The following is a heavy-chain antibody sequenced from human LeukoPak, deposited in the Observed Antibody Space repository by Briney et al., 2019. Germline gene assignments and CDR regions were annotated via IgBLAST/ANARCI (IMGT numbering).Heavy chain of an antibody. Sequence: SETLSLTCAVYGGSFSGYYWSWIRQPPGKGLEWIGEINHSGSTNYNPSLKSRVTISVDTSKNQFPLKLSSVTAADTAVYYCARRGAAAGRWGQGTLVTVSS. J-gene: IGHJ4*02. CDR1: GGSFSGYY. CDR2: INHSGST. CDR3: ARRGAAAGR. V-gene: IGHV4-34*01. D-gene: IGHD6-13*01.